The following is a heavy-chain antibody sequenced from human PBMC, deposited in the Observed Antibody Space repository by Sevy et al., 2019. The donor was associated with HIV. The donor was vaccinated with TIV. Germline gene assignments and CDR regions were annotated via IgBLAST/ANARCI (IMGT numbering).Heavy chain of an antibody. CDR3: TIDPVHFL. CDR1: GFTFENVW. CDR2: IKSRADAGTT. D-gene: IGHD6-6*01. Sequence: GGSLRLSCVASGFTFENVWMSWVRQAPGKGLEWVGRIKSRADAGTTDYVAPVKGRFTISRDDSKNMLSLQMNSLQSEDTAVYYCTIDPVHFLWGQGTLVTVSS. V-gene: IGHV3-15*01. J-gene: IGHJ4*02.